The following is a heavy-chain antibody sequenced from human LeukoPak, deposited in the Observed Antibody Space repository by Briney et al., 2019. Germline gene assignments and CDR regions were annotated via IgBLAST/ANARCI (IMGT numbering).Heavy chain of an antibody. CDR1: GYTFTSYA. CDR2: INAGNGNT. Sequence: ASVKVSCKASGYTFTSYAMHWVRQAPGQRLEWMGWINAGNGNTKYSQEFQGRVTMTEDTSTDTAYMELSSLRSEDTAVYHCATYPSYYYDSSGYLDYWGQGTLVTVSS. V-gene: IGHV1-3*03. CDR3: ATYPSYYYDSSGYLDY. J-gene: IGHJ4*02. D-gene: IGHD3-22*01.